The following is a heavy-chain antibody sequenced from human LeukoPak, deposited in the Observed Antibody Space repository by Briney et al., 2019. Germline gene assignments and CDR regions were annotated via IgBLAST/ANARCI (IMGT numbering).Heavy chain of an antibody. CDR1: GYTFTGYY. V-gene: IGHV1-46*01. D-gene: IGHD4-11*01. CDR3: ARDGSNYDAFDI. CDR2: INPSGGST. Sequence: ASVKVSCKASGYTFTGYYMHWVRQAPGQGLEWMGIINPSGGSTSYAQKFQGRVTMTRDTSTSTVYMELSSLRSEDTAVYYCARDGSNYDAFDIWGQGTMVTVSS. J-gene: IGHJ3*02.